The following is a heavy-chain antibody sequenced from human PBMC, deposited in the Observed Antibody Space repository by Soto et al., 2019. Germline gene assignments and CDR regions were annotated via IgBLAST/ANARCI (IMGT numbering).Heavy chain of an antibody. D-gene: IGHD6-13*01. Sequence: EMQLLESGGGLVQPGGSLRLSCAASGFTFSSFAMSWVRQAPGKGLDWVSAISGSGGSTYSADSVKGRFTISRDNSKNTLYLQMSSLRAEDTAVYYCARGCSAGKGSPPDFWGQGSLVTVSS. V-gene: IGHV3-23*01. CDR2: ISGSGGST. J-gene: IGHJ4*02. CDR3: ARGCSAGKGSPPDF. CDR1: GFTFSSFA.